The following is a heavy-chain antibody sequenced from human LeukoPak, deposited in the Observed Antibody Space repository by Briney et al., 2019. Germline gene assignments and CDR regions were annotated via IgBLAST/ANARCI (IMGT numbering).Heavy chain of an antibody. CDR3: ARDGYSYGYFDY. Sequence: SQTLSLTCAISGDSVSSNSVTWNWIRQSPSRGLEWLGRTYYRSTWYNDYAVSVKSRITINPDTSKNQFSLQLNSVTPEDTAVYYCARDGYSYGYFDYWGQGTLVTVSS. J-gene: IGHJ4*02. V-gene: IGHV6-1*01. CDR2: TYYRSTWYN. CDR1: GDSVSSNSVT. D-gene: IGHD5-18*01.